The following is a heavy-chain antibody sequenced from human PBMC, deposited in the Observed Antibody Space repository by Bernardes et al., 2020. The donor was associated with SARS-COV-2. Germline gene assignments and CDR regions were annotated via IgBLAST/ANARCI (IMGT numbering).Heavy chain of an antibody. V-gene: IGHV3-74*01. CDR1: GFSFSDYW. J-gene: IGHJ4*02. CDR3: TRGPLSGYGSFGV. CDR2: ISGGGSSV. D-gene: IGHD5-12*01. Sequence: GGSLRLSCAASGFSFSDYWMRWVRQAPGKGLVWVSRISGGGSSVYYADSVKGRFTISRDNSKNTLYLQMSSLSAEDTAVYYCTRGPLSGYGSFGVWGQGTLVTVSS.